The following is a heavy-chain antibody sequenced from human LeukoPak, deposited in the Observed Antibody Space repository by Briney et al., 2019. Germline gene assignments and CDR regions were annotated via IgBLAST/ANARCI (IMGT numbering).Heavy chain of an antibody. D-gene: IGHD3-9*01. Sequence: SETLSLTCTVSGGSISSYYWSWIRQPPGKRLEWIGYIYYSGSTNYNPSLKSRVTISVDTSKNQFSLKLSSVTAADTAVYYCARENLVSYYDILTGPLDYWGQGTLVTVSS. CDR1: GGSISSYY. V-gene: IGHV4-59*01. CDR3: ARENLVSYYDILTGPLDY. J-gene: IGHJ4*02. CDR2: IYYSGST.